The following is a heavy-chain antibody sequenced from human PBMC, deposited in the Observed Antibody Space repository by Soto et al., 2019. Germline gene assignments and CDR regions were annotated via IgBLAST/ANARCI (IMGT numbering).Heavy chain of an antibody. CDR2: IYSGGST. CDR3: ATLPYCTNGVCFPRTRSKFDY. D-gene: IGHD2-8*01. J-gene: IGHJ4*02. Sequence: GGSLRLSCTASGFTVSSNYMSWVRQAPGKGLEWVSVIYSGGSTYYADSVKGRFNISRHNSKNTLYLQMNSLRAEDTAVYYCATLPYCTNGVCFPRTRSKFDYWGQGTLVTVSS. CDR1: GFTVSSNY. V-gene: IGHV3-53*04.